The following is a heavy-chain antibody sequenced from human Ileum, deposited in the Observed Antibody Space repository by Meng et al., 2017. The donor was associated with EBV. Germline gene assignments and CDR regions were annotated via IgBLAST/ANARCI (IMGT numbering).Heavy chain of an antibody. CDR1: GFSLSTSGVG. Sequence: QITLKESGPTLVKPTQTLTLTCTFSGFSLSTSGVGVGWIRQPPGKALECLAIIYGDDEKRYSPSLESRLTVTKDTSKNQVVLTMTNMVPVDTATYYCARAAARPSDWFDPWGQGTLGNVSS. V-gene: IGHV2-5*02. D-gene: IGHD6-6*01. CDR2: IYGDDEK. CDR3: ARAAARPSDWFDP. J-gene: IGHJ5*02.